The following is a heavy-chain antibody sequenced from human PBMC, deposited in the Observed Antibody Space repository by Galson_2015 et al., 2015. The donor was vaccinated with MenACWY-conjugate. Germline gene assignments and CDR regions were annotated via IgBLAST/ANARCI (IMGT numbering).Heavy chain of an antibody. J-gene: IGHJ3*02. Sequence: SLRLSCAASGFTFSSYGMHWVRQAPGKGLEWVAVIWYDGSNKYYADSVKGRFTISRDNSKNTLYLQMNSLRAEDTAVYYCARARVGYGGNDDAFDIWGQGTMVTVSS. CDR2: IWYDGSNK. CDR3: ARARVGYGGNDDAFDI. D-gene: IGHD4-23*01. CDR1: GFTFSSYG. V-gene: IGHV3-33*01.